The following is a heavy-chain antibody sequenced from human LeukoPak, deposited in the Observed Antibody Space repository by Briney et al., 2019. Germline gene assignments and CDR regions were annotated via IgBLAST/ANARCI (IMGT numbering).Heavy chain of an antibody. CDR1: GFTFSSYS. J-gene: IGHJ3*02. V-gene: IGHV3-21*01. D-gene: IGHD3-10*01. CDR2: ISSSSSYI. Sequence: GGSLRLSCAASGFTFSSYSMNWVRQAPGKGLEWVSSISSSSSYIYYADSVKGRFTISRDNAKNSLYLQMNSLRAEDTAVYYCGRVGGVGVIGGNDVFNIWAKGKMVTVSS. CDR3: GRVGGVGVIGGNDVFNI.